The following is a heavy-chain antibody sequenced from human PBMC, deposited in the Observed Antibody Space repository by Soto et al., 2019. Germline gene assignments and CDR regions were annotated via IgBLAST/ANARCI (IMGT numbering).Heavy chain of an antibody. CDR1: GCSISIGGGY. J-gene: IGHJ4*02. V-gene: IGHV4-31*03. CDR3: ARVAENSYSNLFDY. Sequence: SVTMSLTCPFSGCSISIGGGYWRWIRQHPGKGLEWIGYIYYSGSTYYNPSLKSRVTISVDTSKNQFSLKLSSVTAADTAVYYCARVAENSYSNLFDYWGQGTLVNRLL. D-gene: IGHD4-4*01. CDR2: IYYSGST.